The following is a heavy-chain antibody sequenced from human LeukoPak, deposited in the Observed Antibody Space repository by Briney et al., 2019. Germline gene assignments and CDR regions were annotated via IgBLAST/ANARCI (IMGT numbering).Heavy chain of an antibody. J-gene: IGHJ5*02. D-gene: IGHD3-22*01. CDR2: IYYSGST. Sequence: TETLSLTCTVSGGSISSYYWSWIRQPPGKGLEWIGYIYYSGSTNYNPSLKSRVTISVDTSKNQFSLKLSSVTAADTAVYYCARVSYYDSSGYNWFDPWGQGTLVTVSS. V-gene: IGHV4-59*01. CDR3: ARVSYYDSSGYNWFDP. CDR1: GGSISSYY.